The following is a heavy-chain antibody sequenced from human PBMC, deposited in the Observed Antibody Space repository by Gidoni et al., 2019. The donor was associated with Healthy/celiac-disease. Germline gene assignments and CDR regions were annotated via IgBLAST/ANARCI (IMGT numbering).Heavy chain of an antibody. CDR2: IYTSGST. CDR3: ARDNPRICNWFDP. V-gene: IGHV4-4*07. Sequence: QGQLQESGPGLVKPSETLSLTCTVSGVAIGSYYWRWIRQPAGKGLEWIGRIYTSGSTNYNPSLNSCGTMSVDTSKTQFSLKLSAVTAADTAVYYCARDNPRICNWFDPWGQGTLVTVSS. J-gene: IGHJ5*02. CDR1: GVAIGSYY.